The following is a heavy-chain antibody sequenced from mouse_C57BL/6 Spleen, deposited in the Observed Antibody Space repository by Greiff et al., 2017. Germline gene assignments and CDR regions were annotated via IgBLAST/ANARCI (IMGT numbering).Heavy chain of an antibody. CDR3: TGDGYY. CDR2: IDPETGGT. Sequence: QVQLQQSGAELVRPGASVTLSCKASGYTFTDYEMNWVKQTPVHGLEWIGAIDPETGGTAYNQKFKGKAILTADKSSSTAYMELRSLTSEYSAVYYCTGDGYYWGQGTTLTVSS. D-gene: IGHD2-3*01. J-gene: IGHJ2*01. V-gene: IGHV1-15*01. CDR1: GYTFTDYE.